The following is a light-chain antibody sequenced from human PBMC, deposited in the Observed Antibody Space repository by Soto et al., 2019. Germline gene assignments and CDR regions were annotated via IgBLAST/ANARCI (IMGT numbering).Light chain of an antibody. CDR1: QTIRTS. V-gene: IGKV1-39*01. Sequence: QMTQSPSSLSASVGARVTITCRASQTIRTSLNWYQQKPGKAPKLLIYGASTLQSGVPSRFSGTGSATDFTLTINSLQPEDFAIYYCQQSYTTPRTFGQGTKVEV. CDR3: QQSYTTPRT. CDR2: GAS. J-gene: IGKJ1*01.